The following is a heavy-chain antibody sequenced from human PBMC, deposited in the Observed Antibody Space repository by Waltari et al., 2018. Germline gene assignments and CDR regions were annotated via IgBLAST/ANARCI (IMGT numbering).Heavy chain of an antibody. CDR3: AGSGGNGDYDR. Sequence: QVQLQESGPGLVKPSETLSLTCTVSGYTMNNYYWTWIRQSPGKGLEWIGYIDYSGSTNYNPSLESRVTISIKPSKNQFALKLSSVTAADTAVYYCAGSGGNGDYDRWGQGTQVTVSS. J-gene: IGHJ5*02. CDR1: GYTMNNYY. CDR2: IDYSGST. D-gene: IGHD4-17*01. V-gene: IGHV4-59*01.